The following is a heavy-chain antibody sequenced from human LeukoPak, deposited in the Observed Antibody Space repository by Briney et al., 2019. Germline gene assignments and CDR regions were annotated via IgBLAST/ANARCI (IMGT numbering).Heavy chain of an antibody. Sequence: GGSLRLSCAASGFTFSSYSMNWVRQAPGKGLEWVSSISSSSSYIYYADSVRGRFTISRDNAKNSLYLQMNSLRAEDTAVYYCASSGVTNWDYFDYWGQGTLVTVSS. CDR3: ASSGVTNWDYFDY. D-gene: IGHD1-1*01. V-gene: IGHV3-21*01. CDR1: GFTFSSYS. J-gene: IGHJ4*02. CDR2: ISSSSSYI.